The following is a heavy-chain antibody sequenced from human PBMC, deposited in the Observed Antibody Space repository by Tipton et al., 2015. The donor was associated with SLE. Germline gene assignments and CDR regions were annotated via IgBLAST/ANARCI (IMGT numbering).Heavy chain of an antibody. CDR2: IYYSGST. V-gene: IGHV4-59*01. J-gene: IGHJ6*03. CDR3: ARGGGIRFLEWDYYYMDV. CDR1: GGSISSYY. D-gene: IGHD3-3*01. Sequence: TLSLTCTVSGGSISSYYWSWIRQPPGKGLEWIGYIYYSGSTNYNPSLKGRVTISVDTSKNQFSLKLSSVTAADTAVYYCARGGGIRFLEWDYYYMDVWGKGTTVTVSS.